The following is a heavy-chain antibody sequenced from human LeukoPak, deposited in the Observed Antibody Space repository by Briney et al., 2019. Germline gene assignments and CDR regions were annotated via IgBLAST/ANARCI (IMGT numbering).Heavy chain of an antibody. CDR2: IKQDGSEK. CDR3: ARGTMFPYYFDY. D-gene: IGHD3-10*02. Sequence: GGSLRLSCVASGFTFSSRDWMTWVRQAPGKGLEWVANIKQDGSEKNYVDSVKGRFTISRDNAKNSLYLQMNSLRAEDTAVYYCARGTMFPYYFDYWGQGTLVTVSS. V-gene: IGHV3-7*01. CDR1: GFTFSSRDW. J-gene: IGHJ4*02.